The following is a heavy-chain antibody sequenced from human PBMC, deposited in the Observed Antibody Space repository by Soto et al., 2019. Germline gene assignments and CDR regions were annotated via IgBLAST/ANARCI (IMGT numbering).Heavy chain of an antibody. J-gene: IGHJ4*02. CDR1: GGSISSGDYC. D-gene: IGHD6-13*01. CDR2: IYYSGST. CDR3: AREQQLVLSPHFDY. V-gene: IGHV4-31*03. Sequence: SETLSLTCTVSGGSISSGDYCWSWIRQHPGKGLEWIGYIYYSGSTYYNPSLKSRVTISVDTSKNQFSLKLSSVTAADTAVYYCAREQQLVLSPHFDYWGQGTLVTVSS.